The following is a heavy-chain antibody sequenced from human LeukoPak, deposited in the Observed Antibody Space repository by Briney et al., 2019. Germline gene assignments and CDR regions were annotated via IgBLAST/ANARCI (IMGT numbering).Heavy chain of an antibody. CDR1: GFTFSSYG. D-gene: IGHD3-10*01. CDR3: AKVSPRESRGISMVRGVIKPRGYFDY. J-gene: IGHJ4*02. V-gene: IGHV3-23*01. Sequence: GGSLRLSCAASGFTFSSYGMSWVRQAPGKGLEWVSAISGSGGSTYYADSVKGRFTISRDNSKNTLYLQMNSLRAEDTAVYYCAKVSPRESRGISMVRGVIKPRGYFDYWGQGTLVTVSS. CDR2: ISGSGGST.